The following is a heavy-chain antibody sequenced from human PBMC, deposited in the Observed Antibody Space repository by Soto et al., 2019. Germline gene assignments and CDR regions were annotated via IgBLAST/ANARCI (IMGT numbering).Heavy chain of an antibody. CDR1: GYTFTSYG. D-gene: IGHD3-22*01. V-gene: IGHV1-18*01. J-gene: IGHJ4*02. Sequence: ASVKVAFNASGYTFTSYGISRLRQAPGQGLELMGWISAYNGNTNYAQKLQDIVTMTTDTSTSTEYMELRSLRSDDTAVYYCARDLMGSSGNLGYWGQGTLVTVSS. CDR3: ARDLMGSSGNLGY. CDR2: ISAYNGNT.